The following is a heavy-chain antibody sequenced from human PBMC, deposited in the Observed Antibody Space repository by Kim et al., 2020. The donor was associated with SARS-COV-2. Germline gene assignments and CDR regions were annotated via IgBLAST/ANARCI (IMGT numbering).Heavy chain of an antibody. J-gene: IGHJ5*02. CDR3: ARAGTIFGVVIQWFDP. V-gene: IGHV4-31*03. Sequence: SGTLSLTCTVSGGSISSGGYYWSWIRQHPGKGLEWIGYIYYSGSTYYNPSLKSRVTISVDTSKNQFSLKLSSVTAADTAVYYCARAGTIFGVVIQWFDPWGQGTLVTVSS. D-gene: IGHD3-3*01. CDR1: GGSISSGGYY. CDR2: IYYSGST.